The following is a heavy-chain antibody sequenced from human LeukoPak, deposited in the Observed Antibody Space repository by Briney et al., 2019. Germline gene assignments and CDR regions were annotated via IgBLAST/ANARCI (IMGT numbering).Heavy chain of an antibody. Sequence: GGSLRLSCAASGLTFDDYAMHWVRQAPGKGLEWVSGISWNSGSIGYADSVKGRFTISRDNAKNSLYLQMNSLRAEDTAVYYCAKAGANSGYYWGQGTLVTVSS. CDR2: ISWNSGSI. CDR3: AKAGANSGYY. CDR1: GLTFDDYA. V-gene: IGHV3-9*01. D-gene: IGHD1-26*01. J-gene: IGHJ4*02.